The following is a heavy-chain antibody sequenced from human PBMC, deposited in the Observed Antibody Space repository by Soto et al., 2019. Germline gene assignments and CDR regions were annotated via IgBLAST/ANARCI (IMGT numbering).Heavy chain of an antibody. CDR1: GFNFRSYA. D-gene: IGHD3-22*01. Sequence: PGGSLRLSCAASGFNFRSYAMSWVRQAPGKGLEWVSAISGSGGSTYYADSVKGRFTISRDNSKNTLYLQMNSLRAEDTAVYYCARGDYYDSSGPFSDAFDIWGQGTMVTVSS. V-gene: IGHV3-23*01. J-gene: IGHJ3*02. CDR3: ARGDYYDSSGPFSDAFDI. CDR2: ISGSGGST.